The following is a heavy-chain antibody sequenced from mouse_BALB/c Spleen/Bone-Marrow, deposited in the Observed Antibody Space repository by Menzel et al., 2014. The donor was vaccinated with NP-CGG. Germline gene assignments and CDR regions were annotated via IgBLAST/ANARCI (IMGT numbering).Heavy chain of an antibody. J-gene: IGHJ3*01. V-gene: IGHV1-87*01. CDR2: IYPGDGDT. CDR3: ARERGSSLLRSPQAWFVY. CDR1: GYTFTSYW. Sequence: LVESGAELARPGASVKLSCKASGYTFTSYWMEWVKQRPGQGLEWIGAIYPGDGDTRYTQKFKGKATLTADKSSSTAYMQLGSLASEDSAVYYCARERGSSLLRSPQAWFVYWGQGTLVTVSA. D-gene: IGHD1-2*01.